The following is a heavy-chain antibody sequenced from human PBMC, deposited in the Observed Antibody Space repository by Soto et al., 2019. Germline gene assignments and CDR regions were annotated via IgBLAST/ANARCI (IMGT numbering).Heavy chain of an antibody. CDR3: TTAHGYSYGNESNY. Sequence: GGSLRLSCAASGFTFSNAWMNWVRQAPGKGLEWVGRIKSKTDGGTTDYAAPVKGRFTISRDDSKNTLYLQMNSLKTEDTTVYYCTTAHGYSYGNESNYWGQGTLVTVSS. V-gene: IGHV3-15*07. CDR2: IKSKTDGGTT. J-gene: IGHJ4*02. D-gene: IGHD5-18*01. CDR1: GFTFSNAW.